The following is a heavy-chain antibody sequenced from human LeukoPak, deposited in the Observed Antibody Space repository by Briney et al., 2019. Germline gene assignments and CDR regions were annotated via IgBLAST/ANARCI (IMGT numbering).Heavy chain of an antibody. V-gene: IGHV3-33*06. CDR1: GFTFTRYG. CDR3: AKNYYYFEY. CDR2: IWSDGSNK. D-gene: IGHD3-10*01. Sequence: PGRSLRLSCTASGFTFTRYGMQWVRQAPGKGLEWVADIWSDGSNKYYADSVKGRFTISRDNSKNMLYLQMDSLRAEDTAVYYCAKNYYYFEYWGQGTLVTVSS. J-gene: IGHJ4*02.